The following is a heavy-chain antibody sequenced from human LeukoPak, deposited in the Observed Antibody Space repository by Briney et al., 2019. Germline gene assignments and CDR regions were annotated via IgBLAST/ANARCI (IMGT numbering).Heavy chain of an antibody. Sequence: GASVKVSCKASGGTFSSYAISWVRQAPGQGLEWMGGIIPILGIANYAQKFQGRVTITADKSTSTAYMELSSLRSEDTAVYYCARVPCSGGSCYFDDAFDIWGQGTMVTVSS. V-gene: IGHV1-69*04. CDR3: ARVPCSGGSCYFDDAFDI. J-gene: IGHJ3*02. D-gene: IGHD2-15*01. CDR2: IIPILGIA. CDR1: GGTFSSYA.